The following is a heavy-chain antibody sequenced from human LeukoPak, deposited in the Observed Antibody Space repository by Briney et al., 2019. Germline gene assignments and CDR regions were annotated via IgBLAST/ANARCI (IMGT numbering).Heavy chain of an antibody. CDR1: GFTFSSCA. D-gene: IGHD2/OR15-2a*01. Sequence: GGSLRLSCAASGFTFSSCAMTWVRQAPGKGLEWVSAISGSGGSTYYADSVKGRFTISRDNSKNTLYLQMNSLRAEDTAVYYCAKIPGLLPYFDYWGQGTLVTVSS. V-gene: IGHV3-23*01. J-gene: IGHJ4*02. CDR3: AKIPGLLPYFDY. CDR2: ISGSGGST.